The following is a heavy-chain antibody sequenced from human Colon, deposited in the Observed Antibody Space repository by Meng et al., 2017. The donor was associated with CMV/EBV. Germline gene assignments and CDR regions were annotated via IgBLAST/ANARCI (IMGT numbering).Heavy chain of an antibody. D-gene: IGHD6-19*01. V-gene: IGHV3-74*03. J-gene: IGHJ3*01. CDR3: AGESSPLSSGWLDACDF. CDR2: MNSDGTKK. CDR1: GFDFSDYL. Sequence: GGSLRLSCAASGFDFSDYLMYWVRQVPGKGLVWVSRMNSDGTKKTYADSVKGRFAISRDNARNTLYLHMDSLRDDDTAVYFCAGESSPLSSGWLDACDFWGQGTMVTVSS.